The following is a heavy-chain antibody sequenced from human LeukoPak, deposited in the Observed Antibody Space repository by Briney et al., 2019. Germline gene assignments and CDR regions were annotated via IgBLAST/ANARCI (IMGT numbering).Heavy chain of an antibody. V-gene: IGHV4-59*01. J-gene: IGHJ4*02. CDR2: IYYSGST. CDR1: GGSISSYY. CDR3: AREGSGSFQEVYYFDY. D-gene: IGHD1-26*01. Sequence: SETLSLTCTVSGGSISSYYWSWIRQPPGKGLEWIGYIYYSGSTNYNPSLKSRVTISVDTSKNQFSLKLSSVTAADTAVYYCAREGSGSFQEVYYFDYWGQGTLVTVSS.